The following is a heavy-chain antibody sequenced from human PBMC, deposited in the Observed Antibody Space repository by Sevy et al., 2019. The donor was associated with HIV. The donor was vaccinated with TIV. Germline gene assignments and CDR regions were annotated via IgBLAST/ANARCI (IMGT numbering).Heavy chain of an antibody. J-gene: IGHJ5*01. V-gene: IGHV3-23*01. CDR1: GFTFSSYA. CDR3: ATDRVIRRFGALLTGFDS. CDR2: ISGSGGST. D-gene: IGHD3-10*01. Sequence: GGSLRLSCAASGFTFSSYAMNWVRQAPGKGLEWVSAISGSGGSTYYADSVKGRFTISRDNSKNTLYLQMNSLRAEDTAVYDWATDRVIRRFGALLTGFDSWGQGTLVTASS.